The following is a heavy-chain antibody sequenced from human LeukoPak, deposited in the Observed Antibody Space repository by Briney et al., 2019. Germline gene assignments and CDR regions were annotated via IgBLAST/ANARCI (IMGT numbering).Heavy chain of an antibody. Sequence: SETLSLTCTVSGGSISSYYWSWIRQPPGKGLEWIGYIYYSGSTNYNPSLKSRVTISVDTSKNQFPLKLSSVTAADTAVYYCARLGIAAAGTWFDPWGQGTLVTVSS. CDR3: ARLGIAAAGTWFDP. CDR1: GGSISSYY. CDR2: IYYSGST. J-gene: IGHJ5*02. D-gene: IGHD6-13*01. V-gene: IGHV4-59*01.